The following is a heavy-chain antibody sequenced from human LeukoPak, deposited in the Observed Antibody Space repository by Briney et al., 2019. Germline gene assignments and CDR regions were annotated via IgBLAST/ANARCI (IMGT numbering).Heavy chain of an antibody. D-gene: IGHD5-12*01. J-gene: IGHJ3*02. CDR2: ISYDGSNK. Sequence: GKSLRLSCAASGLMFSTYGMHWVRQAPGKGLEWVAFISYDGSNKQYADSVKGRFTISGDNSKNTLYLQMNSLRAEDTAVYYCAKDGSDPGDAFDIWGQGTMVTVSS. CDR3: AKDGSDPGDAFDI. V-gene: IGHV3-30*18. CDR1: GLMFSTYG.